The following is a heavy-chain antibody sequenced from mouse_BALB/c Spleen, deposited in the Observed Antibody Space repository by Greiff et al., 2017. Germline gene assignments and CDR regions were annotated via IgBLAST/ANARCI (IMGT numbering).Heavy chain of an antibody. D-gene: IGHD1-1*01. CDR2: ISDGGSYT. J-gene: IGHJ3*01. CDR1: GFTFSDYY. Sequence: EVQLVESGGGLVKPGGSLKLSCAASGFTFSDYYMYWVRQTPEKRLEWVATISDGGSYTYYPDSVKGRFTISRDNAKNNLYLQMSSLKSEDTAMYYCARGTYYYGSSPLFAYWGQGTLVTVSA. V-gene: IGHV5-4*02. CDR3: ARGTYYYGSSPLFAY.